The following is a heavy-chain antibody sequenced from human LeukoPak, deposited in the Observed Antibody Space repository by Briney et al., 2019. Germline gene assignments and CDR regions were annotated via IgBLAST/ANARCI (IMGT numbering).Heavy chain of an antibody. D-gene: IGHD3-3*01. CDR1: GYTFTGYY. CDR2: INPNSGGT. J-gene: IGHJ4*02. V-gene: IGHV1-2*02. Sequence: GASVKVSCKASGYTFTGYYMHWVRQAPGQGLEWMGWINPNSGGTNYAQKFQGRVTMTRDTSISTAYMELSRLRSDDTAVYYCARGNYDFWSGYTFDYWGQGTLVTVSS. CDR3: ARGNYDFWSGYTFDY.